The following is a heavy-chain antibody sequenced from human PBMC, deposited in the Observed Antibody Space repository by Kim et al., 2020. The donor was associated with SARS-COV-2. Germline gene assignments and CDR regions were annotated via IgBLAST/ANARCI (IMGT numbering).Heavy chain of an antibody. CDR2: IRSSNSI. CDR1: GFTFSSYS. Sequence: GGSLRLSCAASGFTFSSYSMNWVRQAPGKGLECVSYIRSSNSIFYADSVEGRFTISRDNAKNSLYLQMNSLRDEDTAVYYCARSSGAGLHYYMDVWGKGTTVTVSS. CDR3: ARSSGAGLHYYMDV. J-gene: IGHJ6*03. D-gene: IGHD1-26*01. V-gene: IGHV3-48*02.